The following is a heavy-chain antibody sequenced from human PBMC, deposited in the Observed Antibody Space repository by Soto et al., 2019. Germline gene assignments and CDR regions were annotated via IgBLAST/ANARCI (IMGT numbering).Heavy chain of an antibody. J-gene: IGHJ4*02. V-gene: IGHV4-59*08. CDR3: ARRYGGTFDY. CDR1: GGSISSYY. CDR2: IYYSGST. D-gene: IGHD2-15*01. Sequence: QVQLQESGPGLVKPSETLSLTCTVSGGSISSYYWSWIRQPPGKGLEWIGYIYYSGSTNYNPSLKSRVSTSVDTSKNQFSLQLSSVTAADTAVYYCARRYGGTFDYWCQGTLVTVSS.